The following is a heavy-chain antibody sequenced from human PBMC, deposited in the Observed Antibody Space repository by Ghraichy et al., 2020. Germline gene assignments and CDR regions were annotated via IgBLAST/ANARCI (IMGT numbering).Heavy chain of an antibody. D-gene: IGHD6-13*01. V-gene: IGHV4-4*07. CDR1: GGSISSYY. CDR3: ARDPFGGIGTLYYFDY. Sequence: SETLSPTCTVSGGSISSYYWSWIRQPAGKGLEWIGRIYTSGSTNYNPSLKSRVTMSVDTSKNQFSLKLSSVTAADTAVYYCARDPFGGIGTLYYFDYWGQGTLVTVSS. J-gene: IGHJ4*02. CDR2: IYTSGST.